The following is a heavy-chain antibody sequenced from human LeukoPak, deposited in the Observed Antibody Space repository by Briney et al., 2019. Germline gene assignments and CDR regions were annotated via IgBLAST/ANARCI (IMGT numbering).Heavy chain of an antibody. CDR3: ARHYDSTAYSLDY. CDR1: GFTISSYS. J-gene: IGHJ4*02. CDR2: ISSSSSNI. V-gene: IGHV3-21*01. D-gene: IGHD3-22*01. Sequence: KPGAPLSLSCAAAGFTISSYSMNWVRQAPGGGLEWVSFISSSSSNIYYAASEKGRFTISRDNAKNSLYLQMNSLRAEDTAVYYCARHYDSTAYSLDYWGQGTLVTVSS.